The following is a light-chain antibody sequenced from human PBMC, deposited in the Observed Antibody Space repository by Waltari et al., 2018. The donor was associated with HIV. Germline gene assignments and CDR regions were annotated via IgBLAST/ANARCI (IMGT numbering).Light chain of an antibody. J-gene: IGKJ5*01. CDR2: AAS. Sequence: DIQMTQSPSSLSASVGDRVTIPCRATQDIGSCLAWFQQSPGKAPKSLIYAASTLHSGVPSRFTGTGSGTDFTLTITGLQPEDFATYYCQQYTTYPITFGQVTRLDI. CDR3: QQYTTYPIT. V-gene: IGKV1D-16*01. CDR1: QDIGSC.